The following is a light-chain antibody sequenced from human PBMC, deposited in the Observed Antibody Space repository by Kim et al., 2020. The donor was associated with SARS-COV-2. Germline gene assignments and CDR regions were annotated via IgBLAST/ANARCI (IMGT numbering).Light chain of an antibody. CDR2: YDS. V-gene: IGLV3-21*04. CDR1: NIERKS. J-gene: IGLJ2*01. Sequence: SYILTQPPSVSVAPGKTARITCGGDNIERKSVHWYQQRPGQAPVLVIYYDSDRSSGIPERFSGSNSGNTASLTITRVEDGDEADYYCQVWDSSSHHVVFGGGTQLTVL. CDR3: QVWDSSSHHVV.